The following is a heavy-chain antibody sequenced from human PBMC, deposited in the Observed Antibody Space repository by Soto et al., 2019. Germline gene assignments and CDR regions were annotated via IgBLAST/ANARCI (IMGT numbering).Heavy chain of an antibody. V-gene: IGHV3-23*01. CDR2: ISGGGAST. D-gene: IGHD2-15*01. CDR3: AKIRSEVVVAATNY. Sequence: GESLRLSCAASGFNFSSYAMTWVRQAPWKGLEWVSAISGGGASTFYADSVKGRFTISRDNSKDTLYLQMNSLRAEDTAIYYCAKIRSEVVVAATNYWAQGILVTVSS. CDR1: GFNFSSYA. J-gene: IGHJ4*02.